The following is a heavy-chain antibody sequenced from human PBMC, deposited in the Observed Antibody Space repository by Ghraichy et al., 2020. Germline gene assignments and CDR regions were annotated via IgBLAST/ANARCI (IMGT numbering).Heavy chain of an antibody. Sequence: GGSLRLSCAASGFTFSSYSMNWVRQAPGKGLEWVSYISSSSSTIYYADSVKGRFTISRDNAKNSLYLQMNSLRDEDTAVYYCARVLFPQALYYPFDYWGQGTLVTVSS. J-gene: IGHJ4*02. CDR3: ARVLFPQALYYPFDY. D-gene: IGHD3-10*01. CDR1: GFTFSSYS. CDR2: ISSSSSTI. V-gene: IGHV3-48*02.